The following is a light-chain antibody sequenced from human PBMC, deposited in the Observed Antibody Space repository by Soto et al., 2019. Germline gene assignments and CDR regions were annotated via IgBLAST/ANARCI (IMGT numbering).Light chain of an antibody. J-gene: IGKJ1*01. Sequence: DIVLTQAPATLSVSPGERATLSCRASQSVSYNLAWYQQKPGQAPRLLIYGTSTRATGIPARLSGSGSGTEFTLTISSLQSEDFAVYYCQQYNNWPWTFGQGTKVDIK. CDR1: QSVSYN. CDR3: QQYNNWPWT. V-gene: IGKV3-15*01. CDR2: GTS.